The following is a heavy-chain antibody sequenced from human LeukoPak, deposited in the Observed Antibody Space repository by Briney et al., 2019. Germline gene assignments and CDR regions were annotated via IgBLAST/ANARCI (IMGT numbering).Heavy chain of an antibody. J-gene: IGHJ4*02. V-gene: IGHV3-30-3*01. Sequence: GGSLRLSCAATGFTFSNYAIHWGRQAPGKGLEWVAFISDDGSRQHYADSVKGRFTISRDNSKNTLYLQMNSLRAEDTAVYYCAKDAAGPEYWGQGTLVTVSS. CDR2: ISDDGSRQ. D-gene: IGHD6-13*01. CDR3: AKDAAGPEY. CDR1: GFTFSNYA.